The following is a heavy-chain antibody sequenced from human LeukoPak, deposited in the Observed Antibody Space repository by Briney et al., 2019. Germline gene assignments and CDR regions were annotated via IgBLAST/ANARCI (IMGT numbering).Heavy chain of an antibody. CDR1: GFTVSSNY. CDR3: ARDLSTMVRGVSGY. D-gene: IGHD3-10*01. V-gene: IGHV3-66*01. CDR2: IYSGGST. J-gene: IGHJ4*02. Sequence: GGSLRLSCAASGFTVSSNYMSWVRQAPGKGLEWVSVIYSGGSTYYADSVKGRFTISRDNSKNTLYPQMNSLRAEDTAVYYCARDLSTMVRGVSGYWGQGTLVTVSS.